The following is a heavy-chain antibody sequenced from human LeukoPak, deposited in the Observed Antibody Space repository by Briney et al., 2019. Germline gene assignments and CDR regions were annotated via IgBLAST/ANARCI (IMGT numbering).Heavy chain of an antibody. V-gene: IGHV4-39*07. J-gene: IGHJ6*03. Sequence: SETLSLTCTVSGGAISSSSYYWGWMRQPPGKGLEWIGSIYYSGSSYHNPSLKSRVTISVDTSKNQFSLKLSSVTAADTAVHYCTRGSIAYYYMDVWGKGTTVTISS. CDR3: TRGSIAYYYMDV. CDR1: GGAISSSSYY. CDR2: IYYSGSS. D-gene: IGHD3-22*01.